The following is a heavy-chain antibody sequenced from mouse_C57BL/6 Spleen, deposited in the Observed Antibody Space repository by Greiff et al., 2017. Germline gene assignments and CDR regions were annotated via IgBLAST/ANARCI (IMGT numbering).Heavy chain of an antibody. CDR1: GYSFTSGYY. CDR2: ISYDGSN. V-gene: IGHV3-6*01. Sequence: EVKLEESGPGLVKPSQSLSLTCSVTGYSFTSGYYWNWIRQFPGNKLEWMGYISYDGSNNYNPSLKNRISITRDTSKNQFFLKLNSVTTEDTATYYCARGYYGSYWYFDVWGTGTTVTVSS. D-gene: IGHD1-1*01. J-gene: IGHJ1*03. CDR3: ARGYYGSYWYFDV.